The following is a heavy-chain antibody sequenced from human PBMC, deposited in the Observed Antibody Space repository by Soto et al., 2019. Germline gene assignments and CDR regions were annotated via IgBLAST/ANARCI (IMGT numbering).Heavy chain of an antibody. J-gene: IGHJ4*02. CDR1: GYDFNTNW. D-gene: IGHD2-2*01. Sequence: GESLKISCRGSGYDFNTNWFGWVRQLPGRGLEWVGIMYPGDSDTRYNPSLQGHVTLSADVTVSTAFLQWRSLKTSDTGICFCARLPRDGNQTSCYYADHWGQGTQVTVSS. CDR2: MYPGDSDT. V-gene: IGHV5-51*01. CDR3: ARLPRDGNQTSCYYADH.